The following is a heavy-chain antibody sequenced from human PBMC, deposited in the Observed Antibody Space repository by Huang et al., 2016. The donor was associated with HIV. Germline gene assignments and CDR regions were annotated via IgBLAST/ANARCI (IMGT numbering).Heavy chain of an antibody. Sequence: QVQLVQSGAEVKKPGASVKVSCKASGHTFHNYYMHWVRQAPGQGHEWRGVIHPGGDATTFPPRFQGRVSRTRDTSTSTVYMEVTSLRSDDTALYYCALLYDISSVDYWGQGTLVTVSS. D-gene: IGHD2-2*02. J-gene: IGHJ4*02. V-gene: IGHV1-46*02. CDR3: ALLYDISSVDY. CDR1: GHTFHNYY. CDR2: IHPGGDAT.